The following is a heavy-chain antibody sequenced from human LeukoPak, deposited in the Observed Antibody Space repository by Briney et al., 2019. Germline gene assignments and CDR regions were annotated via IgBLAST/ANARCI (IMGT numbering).Heavy chain of an antibody. CDR2: ISGRGGST. D-gene: IGHD3-22*01. CDR3: AKHALPTQITMIVMGAYFDY. J-gene: IGHJ4*02. CDR1: GFTFSSYA. Sequence: GGSLRLSCAASGFTFSSYAMSWVRQAPGKGLEWVSAISGRGGSTYYADSVKGRFTISRDNSKNTLYLQMNSLRAEDTAVYYCAKHALPTQITMIVMGAYFDYWGQGTLVTVSS. V-gene: IGHV3-23*01.